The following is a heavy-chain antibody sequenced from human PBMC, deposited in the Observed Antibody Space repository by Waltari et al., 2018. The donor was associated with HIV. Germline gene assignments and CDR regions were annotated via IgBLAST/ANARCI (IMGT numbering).Heavy chain of an antibody. CDR1: GFSFSNTW. J-gene: IGHJ5*02. Sequence: EVQLVESGGGLVKPGGSLRLSCAASGFSFSNTWLSWVRQAPGKGLDWVGRIKSNTDGGTTDYAVLVKGRFTISRDDSKNTVYLQMNSLKTEDTAVYYCTTVGWYYWFDPWGQGTLVTVSS. CDR3: TTVGWYYWFDP. D-gene: IGHD2-15*01. CDR2: IKSNTDGGTT. V-gene: IGHV3-15*01.